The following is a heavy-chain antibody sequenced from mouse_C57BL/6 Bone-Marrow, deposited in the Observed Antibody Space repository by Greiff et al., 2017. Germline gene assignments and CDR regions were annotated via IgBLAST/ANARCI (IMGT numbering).Heavy chain of an antibody. CDR3: ARGITTVPRYYFDY. Sequence: QVQLQQPGAELVKPGASVKMSCKASGYTFTSYWITWVKQRPGQGLEWIGDIYPGSGSTNYNEKFKSKATLTVDTSSSTAYMQLSSLTSEDSAVYYCARGITTVPRYYFDYWGQGNTLTVAS. J-gene: IGHJ2*01. V-gene: IGHV1-55*01. CDR2: IYPGSGST. CDR1: GYTFTSYW. D-gene: IGHD1-1*01.